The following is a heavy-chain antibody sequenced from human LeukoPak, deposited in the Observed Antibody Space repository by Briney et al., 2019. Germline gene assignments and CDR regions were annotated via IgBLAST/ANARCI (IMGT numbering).Heavy chain of an antibody. V-gene: IGHV4-38-2*02. Sequence: SETLSLTCTVSGYSISSGYYWGWVRQPPGKGLEWIGSIYHSGDTYYNPSLKSRVTMSVDTSKNQFSLKLSSVTAADTAMYYCVKSGGYGLIDYWGQGTLVTVSS. CDR2: IYHSGDT. CDR3: VKSGGYGLIDY. D-gene: IGHD6-19*01. CDR1: GYSISSGYY. J-gene: IGHJ4*02.